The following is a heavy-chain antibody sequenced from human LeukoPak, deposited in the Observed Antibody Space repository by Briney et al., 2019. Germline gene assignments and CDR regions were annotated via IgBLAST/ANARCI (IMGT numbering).Heavy chain of an antibody. V-gene: IGHV1-46*01. J-gene: IGHJ4*02. D-gene: IGHD2-15*01. CDR3: ARAGMWYGFSEY. CDR2: IFPSGGST. CDR1: GYTFTSHY. Sequence: ASVNLSCQASGYTFTSHYMHWVRQAPGQGLEWMGIIFPSGGSTSYAQKFQGRVTMTSDTSTTTVYMELSSLTSEDTAVYYCARAGMWYGFSEYWGQGTLVTVSS.